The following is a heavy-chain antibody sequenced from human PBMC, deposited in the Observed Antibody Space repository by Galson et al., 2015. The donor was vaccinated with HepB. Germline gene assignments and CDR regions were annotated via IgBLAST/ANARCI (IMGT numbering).Heavy chain of an antibody. V-gene: IGHV4-59*01. CDR3: ARARRNIVLVPAPSFYYYYMDV. J-gene: IGHJ6*03. CDR2: IYYSGST. Sequence: ETLSLTCTVSGGSISTYSWSWIRQPPGKGLEWIGNIYYSGSTDYNPSLKSRVIISADTSKNQFSLNLTSVTAADTAVYYCARARRNIVLVPAPSFYYYYMDVWGKGTTVTVSS. D-gene: IGHD2-2*01. CDR1: GGSISTYS.